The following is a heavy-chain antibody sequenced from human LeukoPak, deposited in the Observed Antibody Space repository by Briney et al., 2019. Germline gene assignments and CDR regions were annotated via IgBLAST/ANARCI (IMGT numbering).Heavy chain of an antibody. Sequence: GGSLRLSCAASGFTFNDYYMSWIRQAPGKGLEWVSYISSSGSTIYYADAVKGRFTISRDNAKNSLYLQMNSLRAEDRAVYYCARDHKRGNGMDVWGQGTTVTVSS. CDR3: ARDHKRGNGMDV. CDR1: GFTFNDYY. V-gene: IGHV3-11*04. J-gene: IGHJ6*02. D-gene: IGHD3-16*01. CDR2: ISSSGSTI.